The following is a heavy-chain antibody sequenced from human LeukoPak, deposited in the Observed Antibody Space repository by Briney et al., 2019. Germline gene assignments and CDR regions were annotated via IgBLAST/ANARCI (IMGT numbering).Heavy chain of an antibody. D-gene: IGHD6-13*01. CDR2: ISGSGGST. J-gene: IGHJ1*01. V-gene: IGHV3-23*01. CDR1: GFTFSSYA. Sequence: GGSPRLSCAASGFTFSSYAMSWVRQAPGKGLEWVSAISGSGGSTYYADSVKGRFTISRDNSKNTLYLQMNSLRAEDTAVYYCAKPHSSSWYRYFQHWGQGTLVTVSS. CDR3: AKPHSSSWYRYFQH.